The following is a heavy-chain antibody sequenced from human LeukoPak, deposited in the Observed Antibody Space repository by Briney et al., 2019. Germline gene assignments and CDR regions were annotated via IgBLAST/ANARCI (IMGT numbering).Heavy chain of an antibody. J-gene: IGHJ4*02. V-gene: IGHV4-59*12. CDR3: ARALLEEGWLQPPGY. CDR2: IYDSGTT. CDR1: GGSISGYY. D-gene: IGHD5-24*01. Sequence: TSETLSLTCTVSGGSISGYYWSWIRQPPGKGLEWIGYIYDSGTTNYNPSLKSRVTISVDTSKNQFSLKLSSVTAADTAVYYCARALLEEGWLQPPGYWGQGTLVTVSS.